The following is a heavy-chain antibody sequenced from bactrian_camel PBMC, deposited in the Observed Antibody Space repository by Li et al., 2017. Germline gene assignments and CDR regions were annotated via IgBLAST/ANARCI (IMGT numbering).Heavy chain of an antibody. V-gene: IGHV3S1*01. CDR1: GFTLKNYY. D-gene: IGHD1*01. CDR3: TKDGPPEEVWLRRGTD. Sequence: HVQLVESGGELVQPGGSLRLSSAASGFTLKNYYMGWVRQAPGKGLEWVSVINTNGAGTFYAESVKGRFSISRDNAKNTLYLQLNSLKTDDTAMYYCTKDGPPEEVWLRRGTDWGQGTQVTVS. CDR2: INTNGAGT. J-gene: IGHJ4*01.